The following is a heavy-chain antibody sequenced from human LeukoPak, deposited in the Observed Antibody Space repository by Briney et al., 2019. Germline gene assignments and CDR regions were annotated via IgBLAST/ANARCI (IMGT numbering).Heavy chain of an antibody. CDR3: ATSSGYYGYAFEY. V-gene: IGHV3-23*01. J-gene: IGHJ4*02. Sequence: GGSLRLSCAPSGFTFSSYAMSWVRQAPGKGREWVSAITGSGDSTYYADSVKGRFTISRENSKNMLYLQITGLRAEDTAVYYCATSSGYYGYAFEYWGQGTLVTVST. CDR1: GFTFSSYA. D-gene: IGHD3-22*01. CDR2: ITGSGDST.